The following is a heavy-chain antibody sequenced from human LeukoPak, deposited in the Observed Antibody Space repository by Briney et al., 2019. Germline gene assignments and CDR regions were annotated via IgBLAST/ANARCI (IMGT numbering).Heavy chain of an antibody. CDR1: GGSISSNS. CDR2: IYYSGRN. Sequence: SETLSLTCTVYGGSISSNSRSWIRQPPGKGLEWIGYIYYSGRNNYNPSLKSRVTISVDTSKNQFSLKLSSVTAADTAVYYCARGRVSSSTWYSTYYYYFYMHVWGKGTTVTVSS. J-gene: IGHJ6*03. CDR3: ARGRVSSSTWYSTYYYYFYMHV. V-gene: IGHV4-59*01. D-gene: IGHD1-1*01.